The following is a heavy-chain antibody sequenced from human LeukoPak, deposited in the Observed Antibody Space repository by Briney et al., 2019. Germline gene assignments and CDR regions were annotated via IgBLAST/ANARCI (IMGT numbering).Heavy chain of an antibody. D-gene: IGHD2-2*01. CDR3: ARGRGSQLRRGRSNWFDP. J-gene: IGHJ5*02. Sequence: ASVKVSCKASGYTFTSYDINWVRQATGQGLEWMGWMNPNSGNTGYAQKFQGRVTMTRNTPISTAYMELSSLRSEDTAVYYCARGRGSQLRRGRSNWFDPWGQGTLVTVSS. V-gene: IGHV1-8*01. CDR2: MNPNSGNT. CDR1: GYTFTSYD.